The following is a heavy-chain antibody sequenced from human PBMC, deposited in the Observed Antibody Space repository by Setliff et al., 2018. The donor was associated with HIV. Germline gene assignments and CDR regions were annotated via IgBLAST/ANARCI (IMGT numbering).Heavy chain of an antibody. CDR1: GYSFTNYG. V-gene: IGHV5-51*01. D-gene: IGHD3-22*01. CDR3: ARSLCYYDSCGYYYNY. CDR2: IYPGDSDT. Sequence: PGESLTISCKGSGYSFTNYGIGWVRQMPGRGLEWVGIIYPGDSDTRYSQSFQGQVTISDDKSINTAYLQWNSLKATDTAMYYCARSLCYYDSCGYYYNYWGQGTLVTVSS. J-gene: IGHJ4*02.